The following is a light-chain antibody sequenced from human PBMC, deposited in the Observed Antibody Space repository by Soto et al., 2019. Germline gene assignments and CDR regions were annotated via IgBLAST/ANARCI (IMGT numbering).Light chain of an antibody. J-gene: IGLJ2*01. V-gene: IGLV1-40*01. CDR3: QSYDSSMSALV. CDR1: SSNIGAGYD. CDR2: GNS. Sequence: QSVLTQPPSVSGAPGQRVTISCTGSSSNIGAGYDIHWYQQLPGTAPKLLIYGNSNRTSGVPDRFSGSKSGTSAYLAITGLEAEDEADYYCQSYDSSMSALVFGGGTQQTVL.